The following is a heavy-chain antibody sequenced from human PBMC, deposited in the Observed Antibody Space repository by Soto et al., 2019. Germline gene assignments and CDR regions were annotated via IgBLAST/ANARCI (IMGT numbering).Heavy chain of an antibody. CDR3: ARDDVDTAMVTDYYYYGMDV. D-gene: IGHD5-18*01. CDR1: GYTFTDYY. Sequence: QVQLVQSGAEVKKPGASVKVSCKTSGYTFTDYYIHWVRQAPGQGLDWMGWINPTNGGTNFAQGFHARVTMTRDTSVNTAHMELSRLTSDDTAVYYCARDDVDTAMVTDYYYYGMDVWGQGTTVTVSS. J-gene: IGHJ6*02. CDR2: INPTNGGT. V-gene: IGHV1-2*02.